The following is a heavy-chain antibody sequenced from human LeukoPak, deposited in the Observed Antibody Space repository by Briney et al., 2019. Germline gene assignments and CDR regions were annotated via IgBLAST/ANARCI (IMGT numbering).Heavy chain of an antibody. CDR3: ARTSRWLQFPWIDY. V-gene: IGHV4-39*01. CDR2: IYYSGST. CDR1: GGSISSSSYY. D-gene: IGHD5-24*01. J-gene: IGHJ4*02. Sequence: KASETLSLTCTVSGGSISSSSYYWGWIRQPPGKGLEWIGSIYYSGSTYYNPTLKSRVTISVDTSKNQFSLKLSSVTAADTAVYYCARTSRWLQFPWIDYWGQGTLLTVSS.